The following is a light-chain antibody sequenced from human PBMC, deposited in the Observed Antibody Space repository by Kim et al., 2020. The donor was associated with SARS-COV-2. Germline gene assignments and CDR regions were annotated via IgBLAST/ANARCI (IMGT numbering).Light chain of an antibody. J-gene: IGLJ2*01. Sequence: ASVHLTCTRSSGHSRYAIAWHQQQAEKGPRYLMKVKGDGSHRRGDGIPDRFSGSSSGAERYLTIASLQSEDEADYYCQTWGTGIRVFGGGTQLTVL. V-gene: IGLV4-69*01. CDR3: QTWGTGIRV. CDR2: VKGDGSH. CDR1: SGHSRYA.